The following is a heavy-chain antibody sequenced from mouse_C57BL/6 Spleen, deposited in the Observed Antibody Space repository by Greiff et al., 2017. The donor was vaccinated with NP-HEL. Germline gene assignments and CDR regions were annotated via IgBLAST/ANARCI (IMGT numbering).Heavy chain of an antibody. Sequence: EVHLVESGGGLVKPGGSLKLSCAASGFTFSRYAMSWVRQTPETRLEWVATISDGGSYTYYPDNVKGRFTISRDNAKNNLYLQMSHLKSEDTAMYYCARNYYGSSYVYAMDYWGQGTSVTVSS. D-gene: IGHD1-1*01. CDR2: ISDGGSYT. CDR1: GFTFSRYA. J-gene: IGHJ4*01. V-gene: IGHV5-4*01. CDR3: ARNYYGSSYVYAMDY.